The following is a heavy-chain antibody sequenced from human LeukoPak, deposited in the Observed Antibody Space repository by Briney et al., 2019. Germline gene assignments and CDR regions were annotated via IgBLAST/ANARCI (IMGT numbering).Heavy chain of an antibody. J-gene: IGHJ4*02. CDR2: MNPNSGNT. D-gene: IGHD3-3*01. Sequence: GSSVKVSCKSSGYTFTSYDINWVRQATGQGLEWMGWMNPNSGNTGYAQKFQGRVTITRNTSISTAYMELNSLRSEDTAVYYCARGFDFWSGSSPYFDYWGQGTLVTVSS. V-gene: IGHV1-8*03. CDR3: ARGFDFWSGSSPYFDY. CDR1: GYTFTSYD.